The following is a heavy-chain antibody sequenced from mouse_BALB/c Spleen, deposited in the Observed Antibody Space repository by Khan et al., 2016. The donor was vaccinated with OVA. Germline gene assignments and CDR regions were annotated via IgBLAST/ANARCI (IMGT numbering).Heavy chain of an antibody. V-gene: IGHV3-8*02. D-gene: IGHD2-14*01. Sequence: EVQLQESGPSLVKPSQTLPLTCSVTGDSISSGYWSWIRKFPGNKLEYMGYMIYTGYTDYNPSLTSRLAITRHTSTNQYYLQLNSVTTEDTATYYCARSTYRYAFAYWGQGTLVTVSA. CDR1: GDSISSGY. CDR2: MIYTGYT. J-gene: IGHJ3*01. CDR3: ARSTYRYAFAY.